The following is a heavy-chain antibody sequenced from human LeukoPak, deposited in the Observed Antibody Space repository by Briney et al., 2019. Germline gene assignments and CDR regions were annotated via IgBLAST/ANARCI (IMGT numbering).Heavy chain of an antibody. Sequence: ASVKVSCKASGCTFTSYYMHWVRQAPGQGLEWMGIINPSGGSTSYAQKFQGRVTMTRDTSTSTVYMELSSLRSEDTAVYYCARDGGSGSYYNSGYYYYMDVWGKGTTVTISS. J-gene: IGHJ6*03. CDR1: GCTFTSYY. CDR3: ARDGGSGSYYNSGYYYYMDV. D-gene: IGHD3-10*01. CDR2: INPSGGST. V-gene: IGHV1-46*01.